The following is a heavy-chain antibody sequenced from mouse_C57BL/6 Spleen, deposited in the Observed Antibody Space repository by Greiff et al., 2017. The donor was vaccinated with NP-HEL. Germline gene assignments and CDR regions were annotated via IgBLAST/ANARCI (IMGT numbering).Heavy chain of an antibody. J-gene: IGHJ3*01. D-gene: IGHD4-1*01. CDR2: ISNGGGST. V-gene: IGHV5-12*01. CDR1: GFTFSDYY. CDR3: ARTGKEAWFAY. Sequence: EVKVVESGGGLVQPGGSLKLSCAASGFTFSDYYMYWVRQTPEKRLEWVAYISNGGGSTYYPDTVKGRFTISRDNAKNTLYLQMSRLKSEDTAMYYCARTGKEAWFAYWGQGTLVTVSA.